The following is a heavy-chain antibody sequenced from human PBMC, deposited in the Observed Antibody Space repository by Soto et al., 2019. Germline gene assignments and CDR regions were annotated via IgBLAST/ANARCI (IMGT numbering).Heavy chain of an antibody. D-gene: IGHD4-17*01. Sequence: GGSLRLSCAASGFTFSVYDMHWFRQATGKGLEWVSYVGTVGDTQYSASVKGRFTISRENAKNSLYLQMNSLRAGDTAVYYCVIFLPYGGHRDFSVFPARRSPDL. J-gene: IGHJ2*01. CDR1: GFTFSVYD. CDR3: VIFLPYGGHRDFSVFPARRSPDL. V-gene: IGHV3-13*01. CDR2: VGTVGDT.